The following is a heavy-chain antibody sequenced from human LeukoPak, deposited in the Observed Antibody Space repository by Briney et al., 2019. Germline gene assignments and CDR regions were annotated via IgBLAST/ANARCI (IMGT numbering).Heavy chain of an antibody. V-gene: IGHV1-2*02. CDR1: GYTFTGYY. CDR2: INPNSGGT. J-gene: IGHJ5*02. Sequence: ASVKVSCKASGYTFTGYYMHWVRQAPGQGLEWMGWINPNSGGTNYAQKFQGRVTMTRDTSISTAYMELSRLRSDDTAVYYCARAPVIVVVPAAHNWFDPWGQGSLVTVCS. CDR3: ARAPVIVVVPAAHNWFDP. D-gene: IGHD2-2*01.